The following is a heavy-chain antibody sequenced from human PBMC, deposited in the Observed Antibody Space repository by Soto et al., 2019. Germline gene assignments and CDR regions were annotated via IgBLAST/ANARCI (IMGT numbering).Heavy chain of an antibody. CDR3: AESLNSDSGDFEY. V-gene: IGHV3-23*01. Sequence: EVQLLESGGGLVQPGGSLRLSCAASGFRFSSYAMSWVRQAPGKRLEWVSTIHGSGDKSLYAASVRGRFTISRDSSKSTVFLQMKSLRAGDTAVYYCAESLNSDSGDFEYWGQGTLVTVSS. D-gene: IGHD3-22*01. CDR1: GFRFSSYA. J-gene: IGHJ4*02. CDR2: IHGSGDKS.